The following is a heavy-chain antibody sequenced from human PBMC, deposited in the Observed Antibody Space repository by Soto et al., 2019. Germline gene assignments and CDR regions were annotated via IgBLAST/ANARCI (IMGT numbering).Heavy chain of an antibody. J-gene: IGHJ1*01. CDR1: GYDFSSFD. CDR2: IIPIFGTA. V-gene: IGHV1-69*13. CDR3: ARVGSSGWSPEYFQH. Sequence: AASVKVSCKASGYDFSSFDISWVRQAPGQGLEWMGGIIPIFGTANYAQKFQGRVTITADESTSTAYMELSSLRSEDTAVYYCARVGSSGWSPEYFQHWGQGTLVTVSS. D-gene: IGHD6-19*01.